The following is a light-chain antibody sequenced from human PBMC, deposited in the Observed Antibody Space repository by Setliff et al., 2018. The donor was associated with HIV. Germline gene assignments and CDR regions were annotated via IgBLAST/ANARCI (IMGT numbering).Light chain of an antibody. CDR3: TSYTTNTRAV. CDR2: EVR. Sequence: QSALTQPASVSGSPGQSVTISCTGTSSDVGGYNYVSSYQHHPGKAPKLLIYEVRHRPLGVSDRFSGSKSGNAASLTISGLQAEDEADYYCTSYTTNTRAVFGGGTKGTVL. CDR1: SSDVGGYNY. J-gene: IGLJ3*02. V-gene: IGLV2-14*01.